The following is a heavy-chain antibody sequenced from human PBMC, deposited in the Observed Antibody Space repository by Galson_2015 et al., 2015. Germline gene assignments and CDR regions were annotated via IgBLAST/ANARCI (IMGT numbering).Heavy chain of an antibody. CDR2: IKSKTDGGTT. D-gene: IGHD6-13*01. V-gene: IGHV3-15*01. J-gene: IGHJ4*02. CDR3: TTDAGGIAAAGTI. Sequence: SLRLSCAASGFTFSNAWMSWVRQAPGKGLEWVGRIKSKTDGGTTDYAAPVKGRFTISRDDSKNTLYLQMNSLKTEDTAVYYCTTDAGGIAAAGTIWSQGTLVTVSS. CDR1: GFTFSNAW.